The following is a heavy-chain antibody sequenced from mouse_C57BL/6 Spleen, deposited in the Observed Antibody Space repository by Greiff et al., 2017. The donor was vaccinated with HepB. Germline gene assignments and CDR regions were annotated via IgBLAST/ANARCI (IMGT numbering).Heavy chain of an antibody. J-gene: IGHJ4*01. V-gene: IGHV1-4*01. Sequence: VQLQQSGAELARPGASVKMSCKASGYTFTSYTMHWVKQRPGQGLEWIGYINPSSGYTKYNQKFKDKDKLTADKSSSTAYMQLSSLTSEDSAVYCCARYLLPAWAIDYWGQGTSVTVSS. CDR1: GYTFTSYT. D-gene: IGHD2-1*01. CDR2: INPSSGYT. CDR3: ARYLLPAWAIDY.